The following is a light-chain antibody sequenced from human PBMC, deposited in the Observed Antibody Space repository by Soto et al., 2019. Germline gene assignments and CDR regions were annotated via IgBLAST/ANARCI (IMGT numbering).Light chain of an antibody. CDR2: DVD. CDR1: NSDVGSYNY. V-gene: IGLV2-11*01. J-gene: IGLJ1*01. Sequence: QSALTQPRSVSGSPGQSVTISCTGTNSDVGSYNYVSWYQQHPDKAPKLMIYDVDKRPSGVPDRFSGSKSGNTASLTISGLQAEDEADYYCSSYAGTYSYVFGTGTKLTVL. CDR3: SSYAGTYSYV.